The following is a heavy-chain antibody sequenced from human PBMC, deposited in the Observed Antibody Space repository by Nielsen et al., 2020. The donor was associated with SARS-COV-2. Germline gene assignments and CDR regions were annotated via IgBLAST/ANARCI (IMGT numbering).Heavy chain of an antibody. J-gene: IGHJ4*02. CDR3: AMTSRPY. V-gene: IGHV3-11*06. D-gene: IGHD6-6*01. CDR1: GFTFSNYY. CDR2: ISGSSSYT. Sequence: GESLKISCPASGFTFSNYYMSWIRQAPGKGLEWVSYISGSSSYTSYADSVKGRFTISTDNAKNSLYLQMNSLRVEDTAVYYRAMTSRPYWGQGTLVTVSS.